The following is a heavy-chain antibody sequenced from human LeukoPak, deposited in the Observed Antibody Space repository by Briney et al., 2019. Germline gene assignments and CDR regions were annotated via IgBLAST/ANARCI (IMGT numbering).Heavy chain of an antibody. J-gene: IGHJ4*02. CDR2: IMYDGSNK. D-gene: IGHD3-9*01. V-gene: IGHV3-30*02. CDR1: GFIFSSYG. Sequence: GGSLRLSCAASGFIFSSYGMHWVRQTPGKGLEWVAFIMYDGSNKYYADSVKGRFTISRDNSNNTLYLQMNSLRAEDTAVYYCARDSWRYFDWLSSPPYFDYWGQGTLVTVSS. CDR3: ARDSWRYFDWLSSPPYFDY.